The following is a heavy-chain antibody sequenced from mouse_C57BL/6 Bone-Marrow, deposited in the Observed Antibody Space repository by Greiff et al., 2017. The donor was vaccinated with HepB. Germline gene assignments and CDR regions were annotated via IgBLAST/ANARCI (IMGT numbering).Heavy chain of an antibody. CDR2: ISNGGGST. V-gene: IGHV5-12*01. D-gene: IGHD2-5*01. Sequence: EVKLMESGGGLVQPGGSLKLSCAASGFTFSDYYMYWVRQTPEKRLEWVAYISNGGGSTYYPDTVKGRFTISRDNAKNTLYLQMSRLKSEDTAMYYCARHSNYCAMDYWGQGTSVTVSS. CDR1: GFTFSDYY. J-gene: IGHJ4*01. CDR3: ARHSNYCAMDY.